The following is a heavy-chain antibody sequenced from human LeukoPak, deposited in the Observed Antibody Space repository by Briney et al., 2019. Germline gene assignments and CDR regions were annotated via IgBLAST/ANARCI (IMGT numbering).Heavy chain of an antibody. CDR2: IKPSGGST. J-gene: IGHJ3*02. CDR3: ARCTTINYYDSSGYLYAFDI. CDR1: GYTFTSYS. V-gene: IGHV1-46*01. Sequence: GSVKVSCEASGYTFTSYSMRWVRQAPGQGLEWVGIIKPSGGSTSYAQKFQGRVTMTKDTSTRTVYMKLSSLRSEDTAVYYCARCTTINYYDSSGYLYAFDIWGQGTMVTVSS. D-gene: IGHD3-22*01.